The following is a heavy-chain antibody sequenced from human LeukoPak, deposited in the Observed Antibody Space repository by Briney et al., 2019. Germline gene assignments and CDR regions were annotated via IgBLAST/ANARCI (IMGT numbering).Heavy chain of an antibody. Sequence: SETLSLTCTVSGGSISSYYWSWLRQPPGKGLEWVGYIYNSGSTNYNPSLKSRVTISVDTSKNQFSLKLSSVTAADTAVYYCARLVRLYNWFDTGGQGTLVTVSS. J-gene: IGHJ5*02. CDR2: IYNSGST. CDR3: ARLVRLYNWFDT. CDR1: GGSISSYY. D-gene: IGHD2-15*01. V-gene: IGHV4-4*09.